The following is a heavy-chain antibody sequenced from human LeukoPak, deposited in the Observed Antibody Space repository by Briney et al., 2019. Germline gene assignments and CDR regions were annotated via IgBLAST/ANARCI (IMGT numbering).Heavy chain of an antibody. Sequence: ASVKVSCKASGGTFSSYAISWVRQAPGQGLEWMGGIIPIFGTANYAQKFQGRVTITADESTSTAYMELSSLRSEDTAVYHCAREAVITMIDTARAFDIWGQGTMVTVSS. CDR1: GGTFSSYA. D-gene: IGHD3-22*01. CDR2: IIPIFGTA. CDR3: AREAVITMIDTARAFDI. V-gene: IGHV1-69*13. J-gene: IGHJ3*02.